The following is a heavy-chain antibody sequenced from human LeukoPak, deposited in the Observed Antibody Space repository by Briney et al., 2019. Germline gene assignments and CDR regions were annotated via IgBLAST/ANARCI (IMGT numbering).Heavy chain of an antibody. CDR2: ISGSGGST. Sequence: PGGSLRLSCAASGFTFSSYAMSWVRQAPGKGLEWVSAISGSGGSTYYADSVKGRFTISRDNSKNTLYLQMNSLRAEDKAVYYCAKEEPYYYDSSGYYDYWGQGTLVSVSS. CDR3: AKEEPYYYDSSGYYDY. D-gene: IGHD3-22*01. J-gene: IGHJ4*02. CDR1: GFTFSSYA. V-gene: IGHV3-23*01.